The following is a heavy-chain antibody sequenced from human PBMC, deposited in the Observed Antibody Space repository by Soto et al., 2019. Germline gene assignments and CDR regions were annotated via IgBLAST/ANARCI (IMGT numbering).Heavy chain of an antibody. D-gene: IGHD4-17*01. CDR1: GFTFTSYW. V-gene: IGHV3-7*01. J-gene: IGHJ4*02. Sequence: PGGSLRLSCAASGFTFTSYWMSWVRQAPRKGLEWVANIKQDGSEKYYVDSVKGRFTISRDNAKNSLYLQMNSLRAEDTAVYYCARVDYGDYLPRYDYWGQGTLVTVSS. CDR2: IKQDGSEK. CDR3: ARVDYGDYLPRYDY.